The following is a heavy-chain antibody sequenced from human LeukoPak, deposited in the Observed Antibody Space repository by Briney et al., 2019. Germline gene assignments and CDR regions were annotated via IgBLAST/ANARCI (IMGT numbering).Heavy chain of an antibody. D-gene: IGHD3-22*01. CDR1: GNCFTSYW. CDR3: ARYDSSGYIDY. V-gene: IGHV5-51*01. CDR2: INPTDADT. J-gene: IGHJ4*02. Sequence: GEALKISCKGSGNCFTSYWIGWVRQMPGKGPGWMGVINPTDADTRYSPSFQGQVTISADKSVSTAYLQWSSLKASDTAMYYCARYDSSGYIDYWGQGTLVNVSS.